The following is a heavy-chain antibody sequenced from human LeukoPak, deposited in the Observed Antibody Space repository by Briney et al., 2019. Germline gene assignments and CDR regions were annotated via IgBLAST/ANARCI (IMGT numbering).Heavy chain of an antibody. D-gene: IGHD3-22*01. CDR2: ISSSSSYI. J-gene: IGHJ5*02. CDR1: GFTFSSYS. V-gene: IGHV3-21*01. Sequence: GGSLRLSCAASGFTFSSYSMNWVRQAPGKGLEWVSSISSSSSYIYYADSVKGRFTISRDNAKNSLYLQMNSLRAEDTAVYYCARDAPPMDDRSSGWFDPWGQGTLVTVSS. CDR3: ARDAPPMDDRSSGWFDP.